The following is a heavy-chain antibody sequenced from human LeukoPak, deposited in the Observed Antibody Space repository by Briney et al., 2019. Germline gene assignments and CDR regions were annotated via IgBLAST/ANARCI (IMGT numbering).Heavy chain of an antibody. V-gene: IGHV4-4*02. CDR1: GASINSRNW. J-gene: IGHJ4*02. CDR3: ARYQGYCSGGSCYSLDF. D-gene: IGHD2-15*01. Sequence: SETLSLTCAVSGASINSRNWWSWVRQPPGKGLEWIGEIYHSGSTKYNPSLKSRVSISVDNSKNQFSLKMSSVTAADTAVYYCARYQGYCSGGSCYSLDFWGQGTLVTVSS. CDR2: IYHSGST.